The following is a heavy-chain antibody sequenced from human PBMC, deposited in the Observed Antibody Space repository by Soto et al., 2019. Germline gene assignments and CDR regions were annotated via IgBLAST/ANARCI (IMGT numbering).Heavy chain of an antibody. CDR3: ARLANSGSYSNGMDV. J-gene: IGHJ6*02. D-gene: IGHD1-26*01. Sequence: GESLKISCKGSGYSFTNYWIGWVRQMPGKGLEWMGIIYPGDSDTRYSPSFQGQVTISADKSISTAYLQWSSLKASDTAMYYCARLANSGSYSNGMDVWGQGTTVTVSS. CDR1: GYSFTNYW. CDR2: IYPGDSDT. V-gene: IGHV5-51*01.